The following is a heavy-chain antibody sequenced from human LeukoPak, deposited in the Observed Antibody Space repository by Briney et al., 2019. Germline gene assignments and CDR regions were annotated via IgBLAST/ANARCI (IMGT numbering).Heavy chain of an antibody. CDR2: IDLSGSTL. D-gene: IGHD6-13*01. CDR1: GFTFSDYT. Sequence: GGSLRLSCAASGFTFSDYTMNWVRQAPGKGLEWVSYIDLSGSTLYYVDSVKGRFTISRDNAKNSLYLQMSSLRAEDTAVYYCARDEGGSSWYGGLDYWGQGALVTVSS. J-gene: IGHJ4*02. CDR3: ARDEGGSSWYGGLDY. V-gene: IGHV3-48*04.